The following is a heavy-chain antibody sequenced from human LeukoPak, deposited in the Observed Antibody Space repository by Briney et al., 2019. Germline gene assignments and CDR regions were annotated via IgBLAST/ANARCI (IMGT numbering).Heavy chain of an antibody. J-gene: IGHJ4*02. V-gene: IGHV3-7*01. CDR1: GFIFSNYW. Sequence: AGGSLRLSCAASGFIFSNYWMGWVRQAPGKGLARVANIKTDGSETYYVDSVKGRFTISRDNAKNSLFLQMNSLRAEDTAIYYCVSAIRGSPIDYWGQGTLVSVPS. CDR3: VSAIRGSPIDY. CDR2: IKTDGSET. D-gene: IGHD3-10*01.